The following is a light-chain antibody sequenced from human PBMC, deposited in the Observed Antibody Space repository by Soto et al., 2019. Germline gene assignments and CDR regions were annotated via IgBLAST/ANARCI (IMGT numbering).Light chain of an antibody. CDR1: QTISTY. CDR2: ASS. CDR3: QQSYGMPWT. Sequence: IQMTQSPSSLSASVGDRVTITCRASQTISTYLNWYQQKPGKAPKLLIYASSSLQSGVPSRFSGCGSVTDFTLTITSLQPEDFATYICQQSYGMPWTFGQGTKMEV. J-gene: IGKJ1*01. V-gene: IGKV1-39*01.